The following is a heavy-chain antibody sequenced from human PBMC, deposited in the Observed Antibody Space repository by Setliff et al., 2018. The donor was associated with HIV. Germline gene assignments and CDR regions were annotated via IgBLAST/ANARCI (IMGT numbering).Heavy chain of an antibody. CDR2: IYYSGST. Sequence: KPSETLSLTCTVSGGSISSSSYYWGWIRQPPGKGLEWIGSIYYSGSTNYNPSLKSRVTISVDTSKNQFSLNLNSVTAADTAVYHCARGSRLRGSYLPWGQGTLVTVSS. D-gene: IGHD1-26*01. V-gene: IGHV4-39*07. CDR1: GGSISSSSYY. CDR3: ARGSRLRGSYLP. J-gene: IGHJ4*02.